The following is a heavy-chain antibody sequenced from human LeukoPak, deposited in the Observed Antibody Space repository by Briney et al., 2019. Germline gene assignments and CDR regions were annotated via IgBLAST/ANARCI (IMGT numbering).Heavy chain of an antibody. D-gene: IGHD3-10*01. CDR3: ARVPLLWFGELFGFDY. CDR1: GYTFTSYG. CDR2: ISAYNGNT. J-gene: IGHJ4*02. Sequence: ASVKVSCKASGYTFTSYGISWVRQAPGQGLEWMGWISAYNGNTNYAQKLQGRVTMTTDTSTSTAYMELRSLRSDDTAVYYCARVPLLWFGELFGFDYWGQGTLVTVSS. V-gene: IGHV1-18*01.